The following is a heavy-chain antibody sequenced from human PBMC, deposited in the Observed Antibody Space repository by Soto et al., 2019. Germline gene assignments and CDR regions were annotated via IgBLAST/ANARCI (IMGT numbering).Heavy chain of an antibody. V-gene: IGHV4-31*03. J-gene: IGHJ5*02. CDR1: GGSISSGGYY. D-gene: IGHD2-8*01. CDR2: IYYSGST. CDR3: ARSPQDIVLMVYAINWFDP. Sequence: PSETLSLTCTVSGGSISSGGYYWSWIRQHPGKGLEWIGYIYYSGSTYYNPSLKSRVTISVDTSKNQFSLKLSSVTAADTAVYYGARSPQDIVLMVYAINWFDPWGQGTLVTVSS.